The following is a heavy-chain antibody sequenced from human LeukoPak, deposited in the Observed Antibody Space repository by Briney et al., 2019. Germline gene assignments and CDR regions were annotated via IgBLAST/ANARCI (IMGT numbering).Heavy chain of an antibody. Sequence: SETLSLTCTVSGGSISSYYWSWIRQPAGKGLEWIGRIYTSGSTNYNPSLKSRVTMSVDTSKNQFSLKLSSVTAADTAVYYCARAVAVPTYYYYYMDVWGKGTTVTVSS. V-gene: IGHV4-4*07. CDR1: GGSISSYY. CDR3: ARAVAVPTYYYYYMDV. D-gene: IGHD6-19*01. J-gene: IGHJ6*03. CDR2: IYTSGST.